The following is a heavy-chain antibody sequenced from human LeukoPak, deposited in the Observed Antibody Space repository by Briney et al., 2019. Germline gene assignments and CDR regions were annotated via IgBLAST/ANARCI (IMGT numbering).Heavy chain of an antibody. CDR2: SNLNGRI. J-gene: IGHJ6*03. Sequence: LRLSCAASGFTLSDHYMDWVRQSPGKGLEWIGESNLNGRINYNPSLKSRVTISVDTSKNQFSLKLSSVTAADTAVYYCARGRRIVVVIGATRTHRDYYMDVWGKGTTVTVSS. V-gene: IGHV4-34*01. CDR3: ARGRRIVVVIGATRTHRDYYMDV. CDR1: GFTLSDHY. D-gene: IGHD2-15*01.